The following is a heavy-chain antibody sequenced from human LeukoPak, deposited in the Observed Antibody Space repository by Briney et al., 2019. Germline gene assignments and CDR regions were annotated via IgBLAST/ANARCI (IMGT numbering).Heavy chain of an antibody. CDR3: ARGDVAGTDY. D-gene: IGHD6-19*01. CDR1: GGSFCGYY. J-gene: IGHJ4*02. CDR2: INHSGST. V-gene: IGHV4-34*01. Sequence: SETLSLTCAVYGGSFCGYYWSWIRQPPGKGLEWIGEINHSGSTNYNPSLKSRVTISVDTSKNQFSLKLSSVTAADTAVYYCARGDVAGTDYWGQGTLVTVSS.